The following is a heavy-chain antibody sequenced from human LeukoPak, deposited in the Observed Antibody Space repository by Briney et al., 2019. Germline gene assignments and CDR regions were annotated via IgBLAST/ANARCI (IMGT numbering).Heavy chain of an antibody. CDR2: IYYSGST. J-gene: IGHJ4*02. Sequence: SETLSLTCTVSGGSISSSSYYWGWIRQPPGKGLEWIGSIYYSGSTYYNPSLKSRVTISVDTSKNQSSLKLSSVTAADTAVYYCAIRGTLFDYWGQGTLVTVSS. CDR1: GGSISSSSYY. CDR3: AIRGTLFDY. V-gene: IGHV4-39*01.